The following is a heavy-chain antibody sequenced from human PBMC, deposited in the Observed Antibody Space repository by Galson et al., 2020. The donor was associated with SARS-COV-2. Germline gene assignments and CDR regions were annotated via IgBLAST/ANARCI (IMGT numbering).Heavy chain of an antibody. D-gene: IGHD3-10*01. CDR1: GFTFGSYA. CDR3: AKGAPTVVRGLLFDY. V-gene: IGHV3-23*01. CDR2: ISANAGST. J-gene: IGHJ4*02. Sequence: GGSLRLSCAASGFTFGSYAMSWVRQAPGKGLEWVSAISANAGSTYYADSVKGRFTISRDNSKKTLNLQMNSLRAEDTAVYYCAKGAPTVVRGLLFDYWGQGILVTVSS.